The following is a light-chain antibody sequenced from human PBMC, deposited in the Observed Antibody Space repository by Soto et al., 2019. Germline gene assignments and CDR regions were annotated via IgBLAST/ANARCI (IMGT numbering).Light chain of an antibody. CDR3: QQYFSTRT. CDR1: QSISSW. Sequence: DIEMTQSPSTLPASVGDSVSINCRASQSISSWLAWYQQKPGKAPRLFIYKASTLEIGVPSRFSGSGSGTEFTLTISSLQAEDAAVYYCQQYFSTRTFGQGTKVDIK. CDR2: KAS. J-gene: IGKJ1*01. V-gene: IGKV1-5*03.